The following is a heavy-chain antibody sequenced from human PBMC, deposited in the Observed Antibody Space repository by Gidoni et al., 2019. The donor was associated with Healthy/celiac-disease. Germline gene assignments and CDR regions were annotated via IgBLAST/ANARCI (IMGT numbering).Heavy chain of an antibody. J-gene: IGHJ3*02. CDR1: GGSFSGYY. D-gene: IGHD2-15*01. CDR2: INHGGST. Sequence: QVQLQQWGAGRLKPSETLSLTCAVYGGSFSGYYGSWIRQPPGKGLEWMGAINHGGSTNYHPSLKSRVTISVDTSKNQFSLKLSSVTAADTAVYYCARGAVVVAAAFDIWGQGTMVTVSS. V-gene: IGHV4-34*01. CDR3: ARGAVVVAAAFDI.